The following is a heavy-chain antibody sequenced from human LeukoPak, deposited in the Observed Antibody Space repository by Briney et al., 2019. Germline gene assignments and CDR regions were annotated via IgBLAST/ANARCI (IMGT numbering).Heavy chain of an antibody. CDR3: AREPKYGVVVPAAIY. Sequence: SETLSLTCTVSGGSISSYYWSWIRQPAGKGLEWIGRIYTSRSANYNPSLKSRVTMSLDTSKNQFSLRLSSVTAADTAVYYCAREPKYGVVVPAAIYWGQGTLVTVSS. CDR2: IYTSRSA. V-gene: IGHV4-4*07. CDR1: GGSISSYY. D-gene: IGHD2-2*01. J-gene: IGHJ4*02.